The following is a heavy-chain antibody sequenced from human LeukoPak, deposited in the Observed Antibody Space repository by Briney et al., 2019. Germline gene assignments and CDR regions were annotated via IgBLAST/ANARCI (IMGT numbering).Heavy chain of an antibody. CDR3: ARAGQYYHDSSGYFPDY. Sequence: PSETLSLTCAVYGGSFSGYYWSWIRQPPGKGLEWLGEINHSGSTNYNPSLKSRITISVDTSKNQFSLRLRSVTAADTAVYFCARAGQYYHDSSGYFPDYWGQGTLVTVSS. J-gene: IGHJ4*02. V-gene: IGHV4-34*01. D-gene: IGHD3-22*01. CDR1: GGSFSGYY. CDR2: INHSGST.